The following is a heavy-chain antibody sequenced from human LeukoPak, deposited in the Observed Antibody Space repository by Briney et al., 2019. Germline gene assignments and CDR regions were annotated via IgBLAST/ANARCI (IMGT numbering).Heavy chain of an antibody. V-gene: IGHV3-30-3*01. D-gene: IGHD6-25*01. Sequence: GRSLRLSCAASGFTFSSYAMHWVRQAPGKGLEWVAVISHDGSNKYYADSVKGRFTISRDNSKNTLYLQMNSLRDEDTAVYYCARDLSATYYFDFWGQGTPVTVSS. CDR1: GFTFSSYA. CDR3: ARDLSATYYFDF. J-gene: IGHJ4*02. CDR2: ISHDGSNK.